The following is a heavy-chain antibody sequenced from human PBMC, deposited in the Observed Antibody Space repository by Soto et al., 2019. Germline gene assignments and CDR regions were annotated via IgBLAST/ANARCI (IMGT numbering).Heavy chain of an antibody. Sequence: ASVKVSCKASGYTFTGYYMHWVRQAPGQGLEWMGWINPNSGGTNYAQKFQGWVTMTRDTSISTAYMELSRLRSDDTAVYYCARGTYRDYSSWSGIYHYYYGMDVWGQGTTVTVSS. J-gene: IGHJ6*02. CDR2: INPNSGGT. CDR3: ARGTYRDYSSWSGIYHYYYGMDV. D-gene: IGHD6-13*01. V-gene: IGHV1-2*04. CDR1: GYTFTGYY.